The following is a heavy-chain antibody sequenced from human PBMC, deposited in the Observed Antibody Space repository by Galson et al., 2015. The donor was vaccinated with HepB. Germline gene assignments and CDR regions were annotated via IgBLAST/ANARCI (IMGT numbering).Heavy chain of an antibody. J-gene: IGHJ5*02. Sequence: LRLSCAASGFTFSSYSMNWVRQAPGKGLEWVSYISSSSSTIYYADSVKGRFTISRDNAKNSLYLQMNSLRAEDTAVYYCARDARRESPDNWFDPWGQGTLVTVSS. V-gene: IGHV3-48*01. D-gene: IGHD3-10*01. CDR1: GFTFSSYS. CDR2: ISSSSSTI. CDR3: ARDARRESPDNWFDP.